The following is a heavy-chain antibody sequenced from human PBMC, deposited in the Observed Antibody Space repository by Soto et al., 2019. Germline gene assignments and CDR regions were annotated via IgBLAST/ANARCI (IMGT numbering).Heavy chain of an antibody. V-gene: IGHV1-18*01. Sequence: QVQLVQSGAEVKKPGASVKVSCKASGYTFTSYGISWVRQAPGQGLEWMGWISAYNGNTNYAQKLQGRVTMTTDTATSTAYMELRSLRSDDTAVYYCARVKYIPPYSYSYGRDVWGQGTTVTVSS. CDR2: ISAYNGNT. J-gene: IGHJ6*02. CDR1: GYTFTSYG. CDR3: ARVKYIPPYSYSYGRDV. D-gene: IGHD5-18*01.